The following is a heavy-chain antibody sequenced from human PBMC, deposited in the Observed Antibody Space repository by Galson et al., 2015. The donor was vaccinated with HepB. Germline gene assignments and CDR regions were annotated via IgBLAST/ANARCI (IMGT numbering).Heavy chain of an antibody. J-gene: IGHJ6*02. CDR3: AKVCPFDV. CDR1: GFTFSSCW. CDR2: IKSDGRRT. V-gene: IGHV3-74*01. Sequence: SLRLSCAASGFTFSSCWMHWVRQAPGKGLVWVSGIKSDGRRTYYADSVKGRFIISRDNAKNTLYLQMNSLRAEDTAVYYCAKVCPFDVWGQGTTVAVSS. D-gene: IGHD2-2*01.